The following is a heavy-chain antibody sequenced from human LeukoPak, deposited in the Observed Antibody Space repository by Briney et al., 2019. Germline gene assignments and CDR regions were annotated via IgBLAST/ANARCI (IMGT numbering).Heavy chain of an antibody. CDR2: IYFGGTT. CDR3: GRLRRVRGVRVGVDY. J-gene: IGHJ4*02. V-gene: IGHV4-39*01. CDR1: SVSISDSNYF. Sequence: PSETLSLTCTVSSVSISDSNYFWGWIRQPPGKGLQWIGSIYFGGTTYYNAPLKSRVTLSVDTSKNLFSLTLASVTAADTAIYCGGRLRRVRGVRVGVDYWGQGTLVTVSS. D-gene: IGHD3-10*01.